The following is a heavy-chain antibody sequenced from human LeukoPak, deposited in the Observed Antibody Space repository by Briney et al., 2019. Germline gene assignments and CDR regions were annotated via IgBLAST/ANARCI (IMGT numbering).Heavy chain of an antibody. J-gene: IGHJ4*02. CDR2: IYYSGST. CDR3: ARHAKERRALVGAIDY. CDR1: GGSISSSSYY. Sequence: SETLSLTCTVSGGSISSSSYYWGWIRQPPGKGLEWIGSIYYSGSTYYNPSLKSQVTISVDTSKNQFSLKLSSVTAADTAVYYCARHAKERRALVGAIDYWGQGTLVTVSS. V-gene: IGHV4-39*01. D-gene: IGHD1-26*01.